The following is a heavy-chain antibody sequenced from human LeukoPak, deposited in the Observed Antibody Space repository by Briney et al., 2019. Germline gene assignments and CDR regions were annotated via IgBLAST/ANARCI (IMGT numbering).Heavy chain of an antibody. V-gene: IGHV4-39*01. CDR2: IYYSGST. CDR3: ARRRAVTRVGIFFDY. Sequence: ASETLSLTCTVSGGSISSSSYYWGWIRQPPGKGLEWIGSIYYSGSTYYNPSLKSRVTISVDTSKNQFSLKLSSVTAADTAVYYCARRRAVTRVGIFFDYWGQGTLVTVSS. J-gene: IGHJ4*02. D-gene: IGHD2-15*01. CDR1: GGSISSSSYY.